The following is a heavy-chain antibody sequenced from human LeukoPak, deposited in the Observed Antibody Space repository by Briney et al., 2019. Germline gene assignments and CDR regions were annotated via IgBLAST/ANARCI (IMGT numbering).Heavy chain of an antibody. CDR3: ARFAPTVTIDY. V-gene: IGHV4-34*01. CDR1: DGSFSGYF. D-gene: IGHD4-17*01. Sequence: SETLSLTCTVYDGSFSGYFWSWIRQAPGKGLKWIGEINHSGSTNYNPSLKSRATISVETSKNQFSLKLSSVTAADTAVYYCARFAPTVTIDYWGQGTLVTVSS. J-gene: IGHJ4*02. CDR2: INHSGST.